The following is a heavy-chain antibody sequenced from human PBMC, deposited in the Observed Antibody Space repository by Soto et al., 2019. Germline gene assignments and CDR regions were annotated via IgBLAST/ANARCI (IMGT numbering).Heavy chain of an antibody. J-gene: IGHJ6*02. Sequence: QMQLVESGGGVVQPGTSLRLSCAASGFDFSSYGMHWVRQTPGKGLEWVAVLGFDGGGRYYADSVKGRFTISRDNSKKMLYLQMDSLRAGDTASYYCAREPVGPDYAMDVWGQGTMVTVSS. D-gene: IGHD1-26*01. CDR3: AREPVGPDYAMDV. CDR2: LGFDGGGR. CDR1: GFDFSSYG. V-gene: IGHV3-33*01.